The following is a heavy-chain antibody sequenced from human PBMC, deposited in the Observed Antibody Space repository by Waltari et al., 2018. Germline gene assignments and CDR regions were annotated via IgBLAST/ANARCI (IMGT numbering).Heavy chain of an antibody. CDR1: GGTFSSYT. CDR2: IIPILGIA. CDR3: ARDVAGNYDDY. Sequence: VQLVQSGAEVQKPGSSLKVSCKTSGGTFSSYTIRWGRQAPGTGLEWMGRIIPILGIANYAQKFQGRVTITADKSTSTAYMELGSLRSEDTAVYYCARDVAGNYDDYWGQGTLVTVSS. J-gene: IGHJ4*02. V-gene: IGHV1-69*08. D-gene: IGHD4-4*01.